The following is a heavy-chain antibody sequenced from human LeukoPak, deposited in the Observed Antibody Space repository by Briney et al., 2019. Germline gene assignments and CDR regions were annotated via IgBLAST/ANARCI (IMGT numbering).Heavy chain of an antibody. V-gene: IGHV4-39*01. Sequence: SETLSLTCTVSGGSISSSSYYWGWIRQPPGKGLEWIGSIYYSGSTYYNPSLKSRVTISVDTSKNQFSLKLSSVTAADTAVYYCARQLRFLEWLFANWFDPWGQGTLVTVSS. J-gene: IGHJ5*02. CDR3: ARQLRFLEWLFANWFDP. CDR1: GGSISSSSYY. D-gene: IGHD3-3*01. CDR2: IYYSGST.